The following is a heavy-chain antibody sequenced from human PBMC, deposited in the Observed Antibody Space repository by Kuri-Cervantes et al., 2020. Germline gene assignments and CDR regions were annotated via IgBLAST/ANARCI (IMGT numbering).Heavy chain of an antibody. CDR2: LNPNSGGT. CDR3: ARGWFGELSSAFDI. CDR1: GYTFTDFF. D-gene: IGHD3-10*01. V-gene: IGHV1-2*06. J-gene: IGHJ3*02. Sequence: ASVKVSCKTSGYTFTDFFIHWVRRAPGQGLEWMGRLNPNSGGTSFAHNFEDRVTMTRDTSISTAYMELSRLRSDDTAVYYCARGWFGELSSAFDIWGQGTMVTVSS.